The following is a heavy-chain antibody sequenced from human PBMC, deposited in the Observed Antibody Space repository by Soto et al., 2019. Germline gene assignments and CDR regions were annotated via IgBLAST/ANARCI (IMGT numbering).Heavy chain of an antibody. CDR3: AKGGQSYDY. D-gene: IGHD3-10*01. CDR1: GFTFSNYA. Sequence: GGSLRLSCTASGFTFSNYAMSWVRQAPGKGLEWVSAISASVCSTYYTDSVKGRFTISRDNSKNTLYLQMNSLRAEDTAVYYCAKGGQSYDYWGQGTLVTVSS. CDR2: ISASVCST. V-gene: IGHV3-23*01. J-gene: IGHJ4*02.